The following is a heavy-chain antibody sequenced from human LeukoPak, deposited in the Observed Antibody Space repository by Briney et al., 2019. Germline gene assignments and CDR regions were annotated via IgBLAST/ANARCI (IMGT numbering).Heavy chain of an antibody. Sequence: PGGSLRLSCAASGFSFSGYWMSWVRQAPGKGLEWVANIKQDGSEKYYVDSVKGRFTISRDNAKNSLYLQMNSLRVEDTAVYYCARGRKIVVVMGGFFDYWGQGTLVTVSS. D-gene: IGHD3-22*01. CDR1: GFSFSGYW. CDR2: IKQDGSEK. V-gene: IGHV3-7*03. J-gene: IGHJ4*02. CDR3: ARGRKIVVVMGGFFDY.